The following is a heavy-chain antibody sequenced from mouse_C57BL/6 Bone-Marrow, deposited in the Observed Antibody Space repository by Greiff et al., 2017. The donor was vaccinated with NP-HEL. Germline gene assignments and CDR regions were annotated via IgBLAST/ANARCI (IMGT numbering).Heavy chain of an antibody. CDR1: GFSLSTFGMG. J-gene: IGHJ4*01. V-gene: IGHV8-8*01. D-gene: IGHD1-1*01. CDR2: IWWDDDK. CDR3: VYYYGSSSPQGYYAMDY. Sequence: QVTLKESGPGILQPSQTLSLTCSFSGFSLSTFGMGVGWIRQPSGKGLEWLAHIWWDDDKYYNPALKSRLTISKDTSKNQVFLKIANVDTADTATYYCVYYYGSSSPQGYYAMDYWGQGTSVTVSS.